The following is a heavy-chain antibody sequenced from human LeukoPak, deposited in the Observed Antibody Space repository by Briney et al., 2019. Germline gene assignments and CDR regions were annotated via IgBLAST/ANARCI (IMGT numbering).Heavy chain of an antibody. D-gene: IGHD3-22*01. CDR1: GFTVSSNY. J-gene: IGHJ6*02. CDR2: IYHSGST. V-gene: IGHV4-30-2*01. CDR3: ARDRRYYDSSGYSYYYYGMDV. Sequence: LRLSCAASGFTVSSNYMSWIRQPPGKGLEWIGYIYHSGSTYYNPSLKSRVTISVDRSKNQFSLKLSSVTAADTAVYYCARDRRYYDSSGYSYYYYGMDVWGQGTTVTVSS.